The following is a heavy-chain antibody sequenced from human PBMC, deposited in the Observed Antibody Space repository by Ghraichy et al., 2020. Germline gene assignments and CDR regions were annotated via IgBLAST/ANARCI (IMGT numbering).Heavy chain of an antibody. Sequence: SETLSLTCAVYGGSFSGYYWSWIRQPPGKGLEWIGEINHSGSTNYNPSLKSRVTISVDTSKNQFSLKLSSVTAADTAVYYCVRRGIRNAFDIWGQGTMVTVSS. CDR3: VRRGIRNAFDI. CDR2: INHSGST. V-gene: IGHV4-34*01. D-gene: IGHD3-16*01. J-gene: IGHJ3*02. CDR1: GGSFSGYY.